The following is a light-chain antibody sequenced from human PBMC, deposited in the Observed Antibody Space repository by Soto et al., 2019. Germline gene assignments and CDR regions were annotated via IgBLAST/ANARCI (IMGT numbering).Light chain of an antibody. CDR2: EVN. J-gene: IGLJ3*02. V-gene: IGLV2-8*01. Sequence: QSALTQPPSASGSPGQSVTISCTGTSSDVGGYNYVSWYQQHPGKAPKVMIYEVNKRPSGVPDRFSGSKSGNTASLTVSGLQAEDEADYYCKSYVGINNWVFGGGTKLTVL. CDR3: KSYVGINNWV. CDR1: SSDVGGYNY.